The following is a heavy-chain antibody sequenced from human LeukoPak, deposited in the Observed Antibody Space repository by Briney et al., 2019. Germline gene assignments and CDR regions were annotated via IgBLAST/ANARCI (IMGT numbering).Heavy chain of an antibody. Sequence: PGGSLRLSCAASGFTVSSNYMSWVRQAPGKGLEWVSVIYSGGSTYYADSVKGRFTISRDNSKNTLYLQMNSLRAEDTAVYYCARDFQTYYGDSRYFDYWGQGTLVTVSS. D-gene: IGHD4-17*01. CDR3: ARDFQTYYGDSRYFDY. CDR2: IYSGGST. V-gene: IGHV3-66*01. CDR1: GFTVSSNY. J-gene: IGHJ4*02.